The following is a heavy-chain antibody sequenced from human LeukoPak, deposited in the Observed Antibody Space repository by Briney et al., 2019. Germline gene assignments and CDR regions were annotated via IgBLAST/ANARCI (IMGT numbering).Heavy chain of an antibody. CDR3: ARANYYGSGKKDLDY. V-gene: IGHV1-8*01. J-gene: IGHJ4*02. Sequence: GASVKVSCKASGYTFTTYDINWVRQATGEGLEWMGWMNPNSGNTGYAQKFQGRVTMTRNTSMSTAYMELSSLRSEDTAVYYCARANYYGSGKKDLDYWGQGTLVTVSS. CDR1: GYTFTTYD. D-gene: IGHD3-10*01. CDR2: MNPNSGNT.